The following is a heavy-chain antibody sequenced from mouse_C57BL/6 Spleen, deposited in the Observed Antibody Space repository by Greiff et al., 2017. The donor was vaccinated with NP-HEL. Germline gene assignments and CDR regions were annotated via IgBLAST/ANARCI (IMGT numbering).Heavy chain of an antibody. V-gene: IGHV5-4*01. CDR2: ISDGGSYT. J-gene: IGHJ1*03. CDR3: AREGAVVARFDV. CDR1: GFTFSSYA. Sequence: DVQLVESGGGLVKPGGSPKLSCAASGFTFSSYAMSWVRQTPEKRLEWVATISDGGSYTYYPDNVKGRFTISRDNAKNNLYLQMSHLKSEDTAMYYCAREGAVVARFDVWGTGTTVTVSS. D-gene: IGHD1-1*01.